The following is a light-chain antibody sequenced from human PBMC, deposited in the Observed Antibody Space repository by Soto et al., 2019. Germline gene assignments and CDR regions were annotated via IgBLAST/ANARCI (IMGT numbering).Light chain of an antibody. CDR2: EVS. CDR1: SSDVGGSNY. J-gene: IGLJ1*01. Sequence: QSALTQPASVSGSPGQSITISCTGTSSDVGGSNYVSWFQQHPGKAPKLIIYEVSKRPSGVPDRFSGSKSGNTASLTVSGLQAEDEADYYCSSHAGSNNYVFGTGTKLTVL. CDR3: SSHAGSNNYV. V-gene: IGLV2-8*01.